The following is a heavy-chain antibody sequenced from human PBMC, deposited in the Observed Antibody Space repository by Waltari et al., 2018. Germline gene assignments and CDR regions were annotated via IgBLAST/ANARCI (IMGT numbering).Heavy chain of an antibody. J-gene: IGHJ4*02. CDR3: ARSFYYDRRADYPSLGAFDS. Sequence: QVQLVQSGAEVKKPGSSVRVSCKPSGDTFRSYAISWVRRAPGQGLEWMGGIIPLFGTTNYAQKFQGRVTMTADGPTSTAYVELRSLRSEDTAFYCCARSFYYDRRADYPSLGAFDSWGQGTLVTVSS. D-gene: IGHD3-22*01. CDR2: IIPLFGTT. CDR1: GDTFRSYA. V-gene: IGHV1-69*12.